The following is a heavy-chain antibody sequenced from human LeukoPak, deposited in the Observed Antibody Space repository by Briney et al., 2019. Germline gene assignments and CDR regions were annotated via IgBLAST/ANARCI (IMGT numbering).Heavy chain of an antibody. Sequence: SETLSLTCAVSGGSISRTTYYWGWIRQPPGKGLEWIGSVYYSGITYYNPSLKSRVSISVDASKDQFSLKLNSVTAADTAVYYCAKTRPTERAFDIWGQGTLVTVSS. V-gene: IGHV4-39*07. CDR2: VYYSGIT. CDR3: AKTRPTERAFDI. D-gene: IGHD1-14*01. J-gene: IGHJ3*02. CDR1: GGSISRTTYY.